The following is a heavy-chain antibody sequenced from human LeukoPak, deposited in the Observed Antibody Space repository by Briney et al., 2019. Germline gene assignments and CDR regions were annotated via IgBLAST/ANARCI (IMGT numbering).Heavy chain of an antibody. J-gene: IGHJ4*02. Sequence: PSETLSLTCTVSGGSISSYYWSWIRQPPGKGLEWIGFIYYSGYTNYNPSLKSRVTISVDTSKNQFSLKLSSVTAADTAVYYCARLTSLTHFDYWGQGTLVPVSS. D-gene: IGHD1-14*01. CDR1: GGSISSYY. CDR2: IYYSGYT. CDR3: ARLTSLTHFDY. V-gene: IGHV4-59*08.